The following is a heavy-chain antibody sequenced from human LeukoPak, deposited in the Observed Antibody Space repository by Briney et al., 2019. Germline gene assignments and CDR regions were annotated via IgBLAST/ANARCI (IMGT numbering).Heavy chain of an antibody. CDR1: GFAFSIYS. D-gene: IGHD2-21*02. CDR2: ITGGSNNI. J-gene: IGHJ4*02. CDR3: ATSRDWRVES. V-gene: IGHV3-48*02. Sequence: HPGGSLRLSCAASGFAFSIYSLNWVRQTPGKRLEWVSYITGGSNNILYADSVKGRFTISRDNAKNSLYLQMNSLRDEDTAVYYCATSRDWRVESWGRGIAVTFSS.